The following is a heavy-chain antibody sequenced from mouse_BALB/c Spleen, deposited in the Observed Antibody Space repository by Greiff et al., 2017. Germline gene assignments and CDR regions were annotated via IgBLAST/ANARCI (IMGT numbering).Heavy chain of an antibody. CDR3: ARGGYGGPYYFDY. Sequence: EVKLVESGGGLVKPGGSLKLSCAASGFTFSSYAMSWVRQTPEKRLEWVASISSGGSTYYPDSVKGRFTISRDNARNILYLQMSSLRSEDTAMHYCARGGYGGPYYFDYWGQGTTLTVSS. D-gene: IGHD1-2*01. J-gene: IGHJ2*01. CDR1: GFTFSSYA. V-gene: IGHV5-6-5*01. CDR2: ISSGGST.